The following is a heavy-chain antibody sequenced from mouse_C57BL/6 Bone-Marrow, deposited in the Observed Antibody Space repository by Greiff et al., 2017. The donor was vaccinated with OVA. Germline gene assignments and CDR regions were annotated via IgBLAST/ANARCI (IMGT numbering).Heavy chain of an antibody. CDR1: GYSITSGYY. D-gene: IGHD2-1*01. J-gene: IGHJ1*03. CDR3: ARENYGNYVPWWYFDV. V-gene: IGHV3-6*01. Sequence: ESGPGLVKPSQSLSLTCSVTGYSITSGYYWNWIRQFPGNKLEWMGYISYDGSNNYNPSLKNRISITRDTSKNQFFLKLNSVTTEDTATYYCARENYGNYVPWWYFDVWGTGTTVTVSS. CDR2: ISYDGSN.